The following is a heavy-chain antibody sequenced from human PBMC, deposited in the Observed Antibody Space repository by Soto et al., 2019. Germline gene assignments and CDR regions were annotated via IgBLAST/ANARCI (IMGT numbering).Heavy chain of an antibody. CDR2: ISYDGSNK. Sequence: QVQLVESGGGVVQPGRSLRLSCAASGFTFSSYAMHWVRQAPGKGLEWVAVISYDGSNKYYADSEKGRFTISRDNSKNTLYLQMNSLRAEDTAVYYCARARTYDYVWGSYRPYYYYGMDVWGQGTTVTVSS. J-gene: IGHJ6*02. CDR1: GFTFSSYA. D-gene: IGHD3-16*02. V-gene: IGHV3-30-3*01. CDR3: ARARTYDYVWGSYRPYYYYGMDV.